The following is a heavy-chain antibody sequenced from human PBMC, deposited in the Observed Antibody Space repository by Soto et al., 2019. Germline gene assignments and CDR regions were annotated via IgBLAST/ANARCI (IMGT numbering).Heavy chain of an antibody. Sequence: QVQLVQSGAEVKKPGASVKVSCKASGYTFTSYGITWVRQAPGQGLEWMGWISAHNGHTNYAQKLQGRVTVTTDTPMSTAYMELRSLSSDDTAVYYCARGGSGWSSDFWGQGTLVTVSS. CDR3: ARGGSGWSSDF. CDR2: ISAHNGHT. V-gene: IGHV1-18*01. J-gene: IGHJ4*02. D-gene: IGHD6-19*01. CDR1: GYTFTSYG.